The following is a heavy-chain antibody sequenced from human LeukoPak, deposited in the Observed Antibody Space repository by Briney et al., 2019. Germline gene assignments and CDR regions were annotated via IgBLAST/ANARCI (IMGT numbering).Heavy chain of an antibody. J-gene: IGHJ4*02. V-gene: IGHV4-61*02. CDR3: ARGDFWSGYSYFDY. Sequence: SETLSLTCTVSGYSISSGYYWGWIRQPAGKGLEWIGRIYTSGSTNYDPSLKSRVTISVDTSKNQFSLKLSPVTAADTAVYYCARGDFWSGYSYFDYWGQGTLVTVSS. CDR2: IYTSGST. CDR1: GYSISSGYY. D-gene: IGHD3-3*01.